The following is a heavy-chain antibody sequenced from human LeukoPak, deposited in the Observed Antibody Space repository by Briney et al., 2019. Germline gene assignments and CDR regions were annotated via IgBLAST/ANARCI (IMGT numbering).Heavy chain of an antibody. CDR2: IYYSETT. D-gene: IGHD3-22*01. CDR1: GDSISSSLYY. CDR3: ARQHYYDSSGYNNCFDY. V-gene: IGHV4-39*01. J-gene: IGHJ4*02. Sequence: PSETLSLTCTVSGDSISSSLYYWGWIRQPPGRGLEWIGTIYYSETTYYNPSLKSRVTISVDTSKNQFSLKLSSVTAADTAVYYCARQHYYDSSGYNNCFDYWGQGTLVTVSS.